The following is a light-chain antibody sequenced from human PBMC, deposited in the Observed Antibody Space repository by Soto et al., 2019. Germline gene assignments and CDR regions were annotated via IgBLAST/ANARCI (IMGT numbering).Light chain of an antibody. CDR3: QQFGDSPPAFT. J-gene: IGKJ2*01. Sequence: EIVLTQSPGTLSLSPGERATLSCRASQSVSSSFLAWYQQKPGQAPRLLIYGASSRATGIPDRFSGSGSGTDFTLTISRVEPEDFAVYYCQQFGDSPPAFTFGHGTKLEI. CDR1: QSVSSSF. CDR2: GAS. V-gene: IGKV3-20*01.